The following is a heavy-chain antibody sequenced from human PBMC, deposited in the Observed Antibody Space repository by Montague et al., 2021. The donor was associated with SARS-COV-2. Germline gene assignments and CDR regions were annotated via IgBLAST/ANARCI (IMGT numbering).Heavy chain of an antibody. V-gene: IGHV4-39*01. CDR3: ARLKAPYCSSTSCYSASRFDP. J-gene: IGHJ5*02. Sequence: SETLSLTCTVSGGSISSSSYYWGWIRQPPGKGLEWIGSIYYSGSTYYNPSLKSRVTISVDTSKNQFSLKLSSVTAADTAVYYCARLKAPYCSSTSCYSASRFDPWGQGTLVTVSS. D-gene: IGHD2-2*01. CDR1: GGSISSSSYY. CDR2: IYYSGST.